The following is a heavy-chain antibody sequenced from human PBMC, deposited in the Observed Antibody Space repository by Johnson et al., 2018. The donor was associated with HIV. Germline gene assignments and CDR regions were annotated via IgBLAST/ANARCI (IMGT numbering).Heavy chain of an antibody. D-gene: IGHD5-18*01. Sequence: QAQLVESGGGVVQPGRSLRLSCAASGFTFSSCGMHWVRQAPGKGLEWVAVISYDGSYRYYADSVKGRFTISRDNSKNTLYLQMNSLRAEDTAVYYCAKGLDTAMVRDAFEIWGQGTMVTVSS. J-gene: IGHJ3*02. V-gene: IGHV3-30*18. CDR1: GFTFSSCG. CDR3: AKGLDTAMVRDAFEI. CDR2: ISYDGSYR.